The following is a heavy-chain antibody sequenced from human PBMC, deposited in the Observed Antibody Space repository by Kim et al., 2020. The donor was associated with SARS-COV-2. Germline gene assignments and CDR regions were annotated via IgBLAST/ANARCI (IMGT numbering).Heavy chain of an antibody. V-gene: IGHV3-53*01. J-gene: IGHJ4*02. CDR2: IYSGGST. CDR1: GFTVSSNY. D-gene: IGHD3-9*01. CDR3: ARRAYDILTGYTSPFDY. Sequence: GGSLRLSCAASGFTVSSNYMSWVRQAPGKGLEWVSVIYSGGSTYYADSVKGRFTISRDNSKNTLYLQMNSLRAEDTAVYYCARRAYDILTGYTSPFDYWGQGTLVTVSS.